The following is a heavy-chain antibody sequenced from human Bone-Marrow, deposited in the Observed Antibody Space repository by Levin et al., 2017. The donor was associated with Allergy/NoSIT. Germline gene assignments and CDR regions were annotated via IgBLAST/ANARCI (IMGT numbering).Heavy chain of an antibody. D-gene: IGHD5-18*01. J-gene: IGHJ3*02. CDR2: IYYSGST. Sequence: GSLRLSCTVSGGSISSYYWSWIRQPPGKGLEWIGYIYYSGSTNYNPSLKSRVTISVDTSKNQFSLKLSSVTAADTAVYYCARGIQPWLGDAFDIWGQGTMVTVSS. V-gene: IGHV4-59*01. CDR3: ARGIQPWLGDAFDI. CDR1: GGSISSYY.